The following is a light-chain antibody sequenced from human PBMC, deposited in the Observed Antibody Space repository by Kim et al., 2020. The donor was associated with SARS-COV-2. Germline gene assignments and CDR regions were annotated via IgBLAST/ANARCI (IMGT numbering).Light chain of an antibody. Sequence: IQLTQSPATLSLSPGERATLTCRASQGISSYLAWYQQKPGKAPKLLIYDASTLQSGVPSRFSGSGSGTDFTLTISSLEPEDFAAYYCQQLNSYPLTFGGGTKVEIK. J-gene: IGKJ4*01. CDR2: DAS. CDR1: QGISSY. V-gene: IGKV1-9*01. CDR3: QQLNSYPLT.